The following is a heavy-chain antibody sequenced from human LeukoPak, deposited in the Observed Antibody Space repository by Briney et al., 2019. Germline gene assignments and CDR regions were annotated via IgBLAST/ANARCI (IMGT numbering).Heavy chain of an antibody. J-gene: IGHJ4*02. CDR3: ARAAAEKSYDVLTGYYVAYYFDY. V-gene: IGHV3-53*01. CDR1: GFTVSSNY. CDR2: IYSGGST. D-gene: IGHD3-9*01. Sequence: GGSLRLSCAASGFTVSSNYMSWVRQAPGKGLEWVSVIYSGGSTYYADSVQGRFTLSRDNSNNTLYLQMNSLRAEDTDVYYCARAAAEKSYDVLTGYYVAYYFDYWGQGTLVSVSS.